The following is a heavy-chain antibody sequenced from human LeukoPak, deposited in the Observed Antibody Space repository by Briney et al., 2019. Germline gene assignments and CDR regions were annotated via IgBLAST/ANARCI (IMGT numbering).Heavy chain of an antibody. J-gene: IGHJ6*02. CDR3: ARPAVEDIFVVYGLDV. Sequence: GRSLRLSCTASGFPFSASAMYWVRQASGKGLEWVGRIRRKVNNYATEYAASVRGRFTISRDDSKNTAYLEMDSLKTDDTAVYYCARPAVEDIFVVYGLDVWGQGTAVTVSS. V-gene: IGHV3-73*01. D-gene: IGHD2-15*01. CDR2: IRRKVNNYAT. CDR1: GFPFSASA.